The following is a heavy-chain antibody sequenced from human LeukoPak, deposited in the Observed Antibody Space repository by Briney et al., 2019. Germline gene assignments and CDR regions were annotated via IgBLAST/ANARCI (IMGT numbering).Heavy chain of an antibody. V-gene: IGHV4-59*08. CDR1: GGSITSYY. D-gene: IGHD6-19*01. J-gene: IGHJ4*02. CDR2: IYSSGST. Sequence: SETLSLTCTVSGGSITSYYWSWIRQPPGRGLEWIGYIYSSGSTTYNPSLKSRVTISVDTSKNQFSLKLTSVTAADTAVYYCARRAVAENYFDYWGQGTLVTDSS. CDR3: ARRAVAENYFDY.